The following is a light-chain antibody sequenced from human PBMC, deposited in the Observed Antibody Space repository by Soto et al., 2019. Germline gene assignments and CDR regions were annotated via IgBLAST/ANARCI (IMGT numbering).Light chain of an antibody. CDR2: HAS. V-gene: IGKV1-5*01. J-gene: IGKJ2*01. Sequence: DIQMTQSPSTLSAPVGDRVTITCRASQSISSWLAWYQQKPGKTPKLLIYHASNLESGVPSRFSGSGSGTEFTLTISSLQPDDFASYYCQQYNSYSQTFGQGTKLEIK. CDR1: QSISSW. CDR3: QQYNSYSQT.